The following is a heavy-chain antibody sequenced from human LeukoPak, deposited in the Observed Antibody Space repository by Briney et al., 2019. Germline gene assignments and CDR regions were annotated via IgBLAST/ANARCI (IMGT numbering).Heavy chain of an antibody. J-gene: IGHJ3*02. CDR3: ATDFCSGGSCLYAFDI. CDR2: VDPEDGET. V-gene: IGHV1-69-2*01. CDR1: GYTFTDYY. D-gene: IGHD2-15*01. Sequence: ATVKISCKVSGYTFTDYYMHWVQQAPGKGLERMGLVDPEDGETIYAEKFQGRVTITADTSTDTAYMELSSLRSEDTAVYYCATDFCSGGSCLYAFDIWGQGTMVTVSS.